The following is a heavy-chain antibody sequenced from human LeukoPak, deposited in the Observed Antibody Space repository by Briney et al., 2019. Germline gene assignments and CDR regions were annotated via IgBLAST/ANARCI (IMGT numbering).Heavy chain of an antibody. Sequence: ASVKVSCKASGYTFTGYYMHWVRQAPGQGLEWMGWINPNSGGTNYAQKFQGRVTMTRDTSISTAYMELSRLRSDDTAVYYCARERISMVRGDFDSWGQGTLVTVSS. V-gene: IGHV1-2*02. CDR2: INPNSGGT. J-gene: IGHJ5*01. CDR3: ARERISMVRGDFDS. CDR1: GYTFTGYY. D-gene: IGHD3-10*01.